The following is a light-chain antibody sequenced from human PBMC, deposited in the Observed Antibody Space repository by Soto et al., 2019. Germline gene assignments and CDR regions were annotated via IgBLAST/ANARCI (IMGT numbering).Light chain of an antibody. V-gene: IGKV1-9*01. CDR1: QDMSSY. Sequence: IQLTQSPSSLSASVGDRVTITSRASQDMSSYLAWYQQKPGKAPKLLIYAASTLQSGVPSRFSGSGSGTEFTLTISSLQPDDFATYYCQHYNSYSEAFGQGTKVDIK. J-gene: IGKJ1*01. CDR2: AAS. CDR3: QHYNSYSEA.